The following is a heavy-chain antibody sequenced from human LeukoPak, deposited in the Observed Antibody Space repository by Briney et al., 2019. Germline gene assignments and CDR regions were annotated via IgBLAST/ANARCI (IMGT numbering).Heavy chain of an antibody. V-gene: IGHV3-30*18. D-gene: IGHD2-2*01. CDR1: GFTFSSYG. CDR2: ISYDGSNK. Sequence: GGSLRLSCAASGFTFSSYGMHWVRQAPGKGLEWVAVISYDGSNKYYADSVKGRFTISRDNSKNTLYLQMNSLRAEDTAVYYCAKERIVVVPAALDYWGQGTLDTVSS. CDR3: AKERIVVVPAALDY. J-gene: IGHJ4*02.